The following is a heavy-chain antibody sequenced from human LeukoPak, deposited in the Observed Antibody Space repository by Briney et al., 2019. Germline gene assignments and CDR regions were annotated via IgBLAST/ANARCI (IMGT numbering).Heavy chain of an antibody. CDR2: ISSSSYI. V-gene: IGHV3-21*01. J-gene: IGHJ4*02. D-gene: IGHD3-16*01. CDR1: GFTFSSYS. Sequence: GGSLRLSCAASGFTFSSYSMNWVRQAPGKGLEWVSSISSSSYIYYADSVKGRFTISRDNAKNSLYLQMNSLRAEDTAVYYCARDSVLGEYFDYWGQGTLVTVSS. CDR3: ARDSVLGEYFDY.